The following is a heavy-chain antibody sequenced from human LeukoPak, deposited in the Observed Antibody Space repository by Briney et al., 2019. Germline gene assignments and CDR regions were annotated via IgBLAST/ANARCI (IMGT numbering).Heavy chain of an antibody. V-gene: IGHV3-9*01. J-gene: IGHJ4*02. Sequence: GGSLRLSCAASGFTFDDYAMHWVRQAPGKGLEWVSGISWNSGSIGYADSVKGRFTISRDNAKNSLYLQMNSLRAEDTALYYCAKDIHTFGGVTFDYWGQGTLVTVSS. CDR2: ISWNSGSI. CDR1: GFTFDDYA. D-gene: IGHD3-16*01. CDR3: AKDIHTFGGVTFDY.